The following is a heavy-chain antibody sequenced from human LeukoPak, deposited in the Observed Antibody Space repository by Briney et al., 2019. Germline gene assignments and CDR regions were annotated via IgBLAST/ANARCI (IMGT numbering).Heavy chain of an antibody. CDR2: INHSGST. D-gene: IGHD4-11*01. CDR3: ATRLPYNWFDP. J-gene: IGHJ5*02. CDR1: GGSFSGYY. Sequence: PSETLSLTCAVYGGSFSGYYWSWIRQPPGKGLEWTGEINHSGSTNYNPSLKSRVTISVDTSKNQFSLKLSSVTAADTAVYYCATRLPYNWFDPWGQGTLVTVSS. V-gene: IGHV4-34*01.